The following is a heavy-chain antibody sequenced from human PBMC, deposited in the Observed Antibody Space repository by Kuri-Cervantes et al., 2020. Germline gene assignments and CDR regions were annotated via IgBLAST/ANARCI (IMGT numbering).Heavy chain of an antibody. J-gene: IGHJ4*02. D-gene: IGHD2-8*01. CDR1: GFTFSSYW. Sequence: LSLTCVASGFTFSSYWMHWVRQAPGKGLVWVSCINSDGSTTRYADSVKGRYTISRDNAKNTLFLQVNSLRAEDTAVHYCAKGGLKVVDYWGQGTLVTVSS. V-gene: IGHV3-74*01. CDR3: AKGGLKVVDY. CDR2: INSDGSTT.